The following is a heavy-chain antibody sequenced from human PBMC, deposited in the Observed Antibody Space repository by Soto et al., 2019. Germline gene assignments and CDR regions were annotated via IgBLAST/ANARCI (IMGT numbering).Heavy chain of an antibody. Sequence: GGSLRLSCAASGFTFSSYGMHWVRQAPGKGLEWVAVIWYDGSNKYYADSVKGRFTISRDNSKNTLYLQMNSLRAEDTAVYYCASMVTKQYYFDYWGPGTLVTVSS. CDR2: IWYDGSNK. CDR3: ASMVTKQYYFDY. CDR1: GFTFSSYG. V-gene: IGHV3-33*01. J-gene: IGHJ4*02. D-gene: IGHD2-21*02.